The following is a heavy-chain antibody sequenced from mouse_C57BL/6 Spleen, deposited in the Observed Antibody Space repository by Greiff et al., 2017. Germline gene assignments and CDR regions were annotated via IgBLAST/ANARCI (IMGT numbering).Heavy chain of an antibody. CDR3: ARARQLRLGAMDY. CDR1: GFTFSDYG. Sequence: EVKLVESGGGLVKPGGSLTLSCAASGFTFSDYGMHWVRQAPEKGLEWVAYISSGSSTIYYADTVKGRFTISRANAKNTLFLQMTSLRSEDTAMYYCARARQLRLGAMDYWGQGTSVTVSS. D-gene: IGHD3-2*02. J-gene: IGHJ4*01. V-gene: IGHV5-17*01. CDR2: ISSGSSTI.